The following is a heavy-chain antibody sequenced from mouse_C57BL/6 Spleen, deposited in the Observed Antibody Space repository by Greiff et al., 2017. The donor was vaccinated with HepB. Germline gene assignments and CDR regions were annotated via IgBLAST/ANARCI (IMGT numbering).Heavy chain of an antibody. CDR1: GYTFTSYW. D-gene: IGHD1-1*01. J-gene: IGHJ3*01. CDR3: ARRDYYGSSHFAY. V-gene: IGHV1-55*01. CDR2: IYPGSGST. Sequence: QVQLQQPGAELVKPGASVKMSCKASGYTFTSYWITWVKQRPGQGLEWIGDIYPGSGSTYYNEKFKSKATLTVDTSSSTAYMQLSSLTSEDSAVYYCARRDYYGSSHFAYWGQGTLVTVSA.